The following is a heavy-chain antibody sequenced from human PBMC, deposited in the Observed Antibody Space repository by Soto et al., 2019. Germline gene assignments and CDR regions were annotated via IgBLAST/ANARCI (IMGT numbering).Heavy chain of an antibody. Sequence: EVQLLESGEGLVQPGGSLRLSCAASGFTFNSYAMSWVRQAPGKGLEWVSSISNSGGSTYYAGSVKGRFTISRDNSKNTLYLQMNSLTAEDTAVYYCAKDSGGDCSGGSCPTFDYWGQGTLVTVSS. CDR1: GFTFNSYA. CDR2: ISNSGGST. J-gene: IGHJ4*02. CDR3: AKDSGGDCSGGSCPTFDY. D-gene: IGHD2-15*01. V-gene: IGHV3-23*01.